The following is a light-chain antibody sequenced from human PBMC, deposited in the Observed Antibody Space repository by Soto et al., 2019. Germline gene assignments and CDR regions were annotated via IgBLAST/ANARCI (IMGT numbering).Light chain of an antibody. V-gene: IGLV1-40*01. CDR2: GNS. CDR1: SSNIGAGYN. Sequence: QSVLTQPPSVSGAPGQRVTISCTGSSSNIGAGYNVHWYQQLPGTAPKLLIYGNSNRPSGVPDRFSGSKSGTSASLAITGLQAEDEADYYCQSYDNSLGGWVFGGGTKLTVL. J-gene: IGLJ3*02. CDR3: QSYDNSLGGWV.